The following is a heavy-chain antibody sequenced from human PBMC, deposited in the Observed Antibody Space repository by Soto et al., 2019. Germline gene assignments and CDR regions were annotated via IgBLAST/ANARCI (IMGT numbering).Heavy chain of an antibody. Sequence: SETLSLTCTVSGGSISSGGYYWSWIRQHPGKGLEWIGYIYYSGSTYYNPSLKSRVTISVDTSKNQFSLKLSPVTAADTAVYYCAGGDVVVPAATPLSAHQLAFDPWGQGTLVTVSS. D-gene: IGHD2-2*01. CDR1: GGSISSGGYY. J-gene: IGHJ5*02. CDR3: AGGDVVVPAATPLSAHQLAFDP. V-gene: IGHV4-31*03. CDR2: IYYSGST.